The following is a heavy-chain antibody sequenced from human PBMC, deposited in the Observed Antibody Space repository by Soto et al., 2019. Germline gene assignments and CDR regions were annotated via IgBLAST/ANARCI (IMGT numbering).Heavy chain of an antibody. CDR2: ISYDGSMG. J-gene: IGHJ4*02. D-gene: IGHD6-19*01. V-gene: IGHV3-30*18. Sequence: PGGSLRLSCAASGFTFSDYGMHWVRQAPGKGLEWVAVISYDGSMGYYADSVKGRFTISRDNSKNTLNLQMNSLRAEDTAVYYCAKGIKWLVTTEPSDYWGQGPLLTLSS. CDR1: GFTFSDYG. CDR3: AKGIKWLVTTEPSDY.